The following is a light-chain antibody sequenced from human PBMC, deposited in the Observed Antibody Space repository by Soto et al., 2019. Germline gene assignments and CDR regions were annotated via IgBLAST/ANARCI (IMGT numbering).Light chain of an antibody. CDR3: QQRSNWPWT. J-gene: IGKJ1*01. CDR1: QSVRKN. V-gene: IGKV3-11*01. Sequence: EIVMTQSPATLLLSTGETATLSYRASQSVRKNLAWYQQKPGQAPRLLIYGASNRATGIPARFSGSGSGTDFTLTISSLEPEDFAVYYCQQRSNWPWTFGQGTKVDIK. CDR2: GAS.